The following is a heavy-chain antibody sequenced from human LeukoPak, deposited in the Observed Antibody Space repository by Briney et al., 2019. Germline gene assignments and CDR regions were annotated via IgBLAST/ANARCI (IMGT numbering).Heavy chain of an antibody. CDR1: GFTFSSFD. V-gene: IGHV3-13*04. J-gene: IGHJ4*02. D-gene: IGHD3-9*01. Sequence: PGGSLRLSCAASGFTFSSFDMHWVRQVTGKGLEWVSGIGPAGDTYYSGSVKGRFTISRDNAKNSLYLQMNSLRAEDTAVYYCAREKARYFDWLPNPSFDYWGQGTLVTVSS. CDR2: IGPAGDT. CDR3: AREKARYFDWLPNPSFDY.